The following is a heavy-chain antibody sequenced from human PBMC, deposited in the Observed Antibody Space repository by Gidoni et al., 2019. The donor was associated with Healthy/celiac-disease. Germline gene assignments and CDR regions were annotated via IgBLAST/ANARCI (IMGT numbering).Heavy chain of an antibody. D-gene: IGHD3-10*01. CDR3: AGVRADGSGEVCYYYYMDV. CDR2: ILPIFGTA. CDR1: GGTFSSYA. Sequence: QVQLVQAAAEVKKPGSSVTVCCTAYGGTFSSYALSWGRQAPGQGLEWMGGILPIFGTANYARKFQGRVTITADESTSTAYMELSSLRSEDTAMYYCAGVRADGSGEVCYYYYMDVWGKGTTVTVSS. V-gene: IGHV1-69*01. J-gene: IGHJ6*03.